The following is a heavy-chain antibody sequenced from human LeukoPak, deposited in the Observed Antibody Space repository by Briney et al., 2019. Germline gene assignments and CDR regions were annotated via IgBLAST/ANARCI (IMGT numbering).Heavy chain of an antibody. Sequence: PETLSLTCTVSGGSISSYYWSWIRQPPGKGLEWMAYIYSSGSTDYNPSLKSRVTISVDTSKNQFSLELSSVTAADTAVYYCARHFRSAASQRAFDSWGQGTLVTVSS. CDR3: ARHFRSAASQRAFDS. D-gene: IGHD6-6*01. V-gene: IGHV4-4*09. CDR2: IYSSGST. J-gene: IGHJ4*02. CDR1: GGSISSYY.